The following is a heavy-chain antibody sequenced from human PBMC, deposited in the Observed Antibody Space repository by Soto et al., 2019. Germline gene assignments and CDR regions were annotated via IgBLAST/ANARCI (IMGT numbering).Heavy chain of an antibody. CDR2: IIPIFGTA. V-gene: IGHV1-69*01. J-gene: IGHJ3*02. CDR3: ARVSQPHPWRAFDI. D-gene: IGHD6-13*01. Sequence: QVQLVQSGAEVKKPGSSVKVSCKASGGTFSSYVISWVRQAPGQGLEWMGGIIPIFGTANYAQKFQGRVTLTADESTSTAYMELSSLRSEDTAVYYCARVSQPHPWRAFDIWGQGTMVTVSS. CDR1: GGTFSSYV.